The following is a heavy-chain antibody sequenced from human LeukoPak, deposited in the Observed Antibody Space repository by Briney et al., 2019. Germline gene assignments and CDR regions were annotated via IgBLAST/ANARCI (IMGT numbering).Heavy chain of an antibody. CDR2: IYYSGST. CDR1: GGSISSSNYY. V-gene: IGHV4-39*01. J-gene: IGHJ4*02. CDR3: DRLSSSWPNQFDY. Sequence: SETLSLTCTVSGGSISSSNYYWGWIRQPPGKGLEWLGNIYYSGSTYYNPSLKSPVTISVDMSKNQFSLKLSSVTAADTAVYYCDRLSSSWPNQFDYWGQGTPVTASS. D-gene: IGHD2-2*01.